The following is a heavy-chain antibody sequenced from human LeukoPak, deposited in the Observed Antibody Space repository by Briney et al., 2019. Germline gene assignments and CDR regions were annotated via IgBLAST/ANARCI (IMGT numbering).Heavy chain of an antibody. J-gene: IGHJ4*02. CDR1: GFTFSSYA. CDR2: ISGSGGST. D-gene: IGHD3-22*01. CDR3: AKGNGMIVLAYFDY. Sequence: GGSLRLSCAASGFTFSSYAMSWVRQAPAKGLEWVSVISGSGGSTYFADSVKGRFTISRDNSKNTLYLQMSSLRAEDTAVYYCAKGNGMIVLAYFDYWGQGTLVTVSS. V-gene: IGHV3-23*01.